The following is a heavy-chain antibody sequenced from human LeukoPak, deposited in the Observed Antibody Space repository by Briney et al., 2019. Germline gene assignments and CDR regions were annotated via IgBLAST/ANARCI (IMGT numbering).Heavy chain of an antibody. CDR3: ARALRRISSSWGPNWFDP. D-gene: IGHD6-13*01. CDR2: INTNTENP. V-gene: IGHV7-4-1*02. J-gene: IGHJ5*02. Sequence: ASVKVSCKASGYTFTSYAMNWVRQAPGQGLEWMGWINTNTENPTYAQGFTGRFVFSLDTSVSTAYLQISSLKAEDTAVYYCARALRRISSSWGPNWFDPWGQGTLVTVSS. CDR1: GYTFTSYA.